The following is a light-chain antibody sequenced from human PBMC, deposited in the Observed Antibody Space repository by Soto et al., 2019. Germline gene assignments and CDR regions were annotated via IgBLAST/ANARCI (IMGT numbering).Light chain of an antibody. Sequence: CTGTISDFVVYNYVSWYQQHPGKAPKLMIYGVSNRPSGVSNRFSGSKSGNTASLTISGLQADDEADYYCSSHTISSALQVFGTGTKVTVL. V-gene: IGLV2-14*01. CDR1: ISDFVVYNY. CDR2: GVS. CDR3: SSHTISSALQV. J-gene: IGLJ1*01.